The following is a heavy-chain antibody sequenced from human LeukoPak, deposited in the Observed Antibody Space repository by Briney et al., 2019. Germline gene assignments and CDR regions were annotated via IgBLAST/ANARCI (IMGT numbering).Heavy chain of an antibody. CDR3: AKVSGGRTEGYFDY. J-gene: IGHJ4*02. Sequence: GGSLRLSCAASGFTFGSSDMHWLRQAPGKGLEWVAFIRNDGSDKYYGDSVKGRVTISRDNSKNTLDLQMKSLRGEDTAVYYCAKVSGGRTEGYFDYWGQGTLVTVSS. V-gene: IGHV3-30*02. CDR2: IRNDGSDK. CDR1: GFTFGSSD. D-gene: IGHD3-10*01.